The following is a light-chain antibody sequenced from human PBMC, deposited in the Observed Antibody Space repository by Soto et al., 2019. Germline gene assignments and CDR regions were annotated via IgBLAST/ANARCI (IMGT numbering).Light chain of an antibody. J-gene: IGKJ1*01. V-gene: IGKV1-27*01. Sequence: DIQMTQSPSSLSASVRDRVTITCRASQGISNYLAWYKQKPGKVPKLLIYAASTLQSGVSSRFSGSGSGTDFTLTISSLQPEDFATYCCQKYDSAPWTFGQGTKVEIK. CDR2: AAS. CDR3: QKYDSAPWT. CDR1: QGISNY.